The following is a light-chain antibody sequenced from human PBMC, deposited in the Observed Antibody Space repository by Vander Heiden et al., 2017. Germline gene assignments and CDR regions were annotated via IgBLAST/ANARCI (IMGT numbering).Light chain of an antibody. Sequence: NFMLTQPHSVSESPGKTVTISCTRSSGSIASNYVQWYQQRPGRSPTTVIYEDNQRPSGVPDRFSCSIDSSSHSASLTISGLKTEDEADYYCQSYDSSNVVFGGGTKLTVL. V-gene: IGLV6-57*01. J-gene: IGLJ2*01. CDR3: QSYDSSNVV. CDR2: EDN. CDR1: SGSIASNY.